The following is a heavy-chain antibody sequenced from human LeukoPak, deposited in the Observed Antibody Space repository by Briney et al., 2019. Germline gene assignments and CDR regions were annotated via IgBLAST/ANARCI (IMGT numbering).Heavy chain of an antibody. CDR2: TYYRSKWYN. V-gene: IGHV6-1*01. D-gene: IGHD3-16*01. J-gene: IGHJ6*03. CDR1: GDSFSSNSAA. Sequence: SQTLSLTCAISGDSFSSNSAAWNWIRQSPSRGLEWLRRTYYRSKWYNDYAESVKSRITINPDTSKNQFSLQLNSVTPEDTAVYYCVYEVYYYYYMDVWGKGTTVTVSS. CDR3: VYEVYYYYYMDV.